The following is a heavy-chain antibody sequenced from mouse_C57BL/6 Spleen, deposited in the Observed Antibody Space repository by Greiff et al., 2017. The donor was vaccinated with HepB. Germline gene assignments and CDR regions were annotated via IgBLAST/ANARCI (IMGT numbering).Heavy chain of an antibody. V-gene: IGHV1-39*01. CDR2: INPNYGTT. CDR1: GYSFTDYN. CDR3: AINYYGSSYLDY. J-gene: IGHJ2*01. Sequence: EVQLVESGPELVKPGASVKISCKASGYSFTDYNMNWVKQSNGKSLEWIGVINPNYGTTSYNQKFKGKATLTVDQSSSTAYMQLNSLTSEDSAVYYCAINYYGSSYLDYWGQGTTLTVSS. D-gene: IGHD1-1*01.